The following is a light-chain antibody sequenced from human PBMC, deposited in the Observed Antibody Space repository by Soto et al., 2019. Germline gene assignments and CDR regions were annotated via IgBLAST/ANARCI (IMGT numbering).Light chain of an antibody. CDR2: EVS. J-gene: IGLJ1*01. CDR1: SSDVGGYNY. V-gene: IGLV2-14*01. CDR3: SSYTSSSTLYV. Sequence: QSSLSQPASVSGSPGNSITISCTGTSSDVGGYNYVSWYQQHPGKAPKLMIYEVSNRPSGVSNRFSGSKSGNTASLTISGLQAEDEADYSCSSYTSSSTLYVFGTGTKVTVL.